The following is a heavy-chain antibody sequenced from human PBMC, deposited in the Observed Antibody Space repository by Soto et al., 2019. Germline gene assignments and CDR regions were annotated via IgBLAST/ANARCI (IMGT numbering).Heavy chain of an antibody. Sequence: QVQLQESGPGLVKPSQTLSLTCTVSGGSISSGGYYWSWIRQHPGKGLEWIGYIYYSGSTYYNPSLKGRVTISVDTSKNQFSLKLSSVTAADTAVYYCAREHGGSLPLDNWFDPWGQGTLVTVSS. CDR3: AREHGGSLPLDNWFDP. J-gene: IGHJ5*02. V-gene: IGHV4-31*03. CDR2: IYYSGST. CDR1: GGSISSGGYY. D-gene: IGHD2-15*01.